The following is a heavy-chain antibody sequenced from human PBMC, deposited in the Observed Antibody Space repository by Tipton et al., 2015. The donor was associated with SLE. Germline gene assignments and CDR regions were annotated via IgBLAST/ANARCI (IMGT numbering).Heavy chain of an antibody. Sequence: TLSLTCAVYGGSFSGYYWSWIRQPPGKGLEWIGEISHSGSTNYNPSLKSRVTISVDTSKNQFSLKLSSVTAADTAVYYCARRLAAAGAHFDYWGQGTLVTVSS. D-gene: IGHD6-13*01. CDR3: ARRLAAAGAHFDY. J-gene: IGHJ4*02. V-gene: IGHV4-34*01. CDR2: ISHSGST. CDR1: GGSFSGYY.